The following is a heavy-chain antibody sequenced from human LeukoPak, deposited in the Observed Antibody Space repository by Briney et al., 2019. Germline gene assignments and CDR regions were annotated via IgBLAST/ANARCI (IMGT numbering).Heavy chain of an antibody. CDR1: GYTFTSYA. Sequence: ASVNVSCKASGYTFTSYAMRWVRQAPGQRLEWMGWINAGNGNTKYSQKFQGRVTITRDTSASTAYMELSSLRSEDTAVYYCARDNPGSYYLDYWGQGTLVTVSS. J-gene: IGHJ4*02. CDR2: INAGNGNT. CDR3: ARDNPGSYYLDY. D-gene: IGHD1-14*01. V-gene: IGHV1-3*01.